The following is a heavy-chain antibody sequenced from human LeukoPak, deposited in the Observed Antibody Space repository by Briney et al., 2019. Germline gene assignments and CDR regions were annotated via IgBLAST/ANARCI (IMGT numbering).Heavy chain of an antibody. CDR1: GGSISSHY. D-gene: IGHD3-22*01. Sequence: TSETLSLTCTVSGGSISSHYWSWIRQPPGKGLEWIGYIYYSGSTNYNPSLKSRVTISVDTSKNQFPLKLSSVTAADTAVYYCARGGGIYYDSSGYYHNWFDPWGQGTLVTVSS. V-gene: IGHV4-59*11. J-gene: IGHJ5*02. CDR3: ARGGGIYYDSSGYYHNWFDP. CDR2: IYYSGST.